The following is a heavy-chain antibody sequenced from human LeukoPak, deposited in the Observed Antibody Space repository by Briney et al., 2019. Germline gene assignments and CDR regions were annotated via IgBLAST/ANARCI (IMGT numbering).Heavy chain of an antibody. CDR1: GYTFTSYY. J-gene: IGHJ4*02. CDR3: ARALSGNYFRRIGYYFDY. CDR2: INPNSGGT. D-gene: IGHD1-26*01. Sequence: VASVKVSCKASGYTFTSYYMHWVRQAPGQGLEWMGWINPNSGGTNYAQKFQGRVTMTRDTSISTAYMELSRLRSDDTAVYYCARALSGNYFRRIGYYFDYWGQGTLVTVSS. V-gene: IGHV1-2*02.